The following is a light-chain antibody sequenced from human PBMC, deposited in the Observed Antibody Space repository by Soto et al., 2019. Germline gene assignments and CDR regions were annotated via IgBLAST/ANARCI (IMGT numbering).Light chain of an antibody. CDR3: QQYAGSPIT. J-gene: IGKJ5*01. CDR1: QSVGSSY. Sequence: EIVLTQSPGNLSLSPGERATLSCRTSQSVGSSYLAWYQQIPGQAPRLLIYAGSSRATGIPDRFSGSGSGTDFSLTISRLEPEDFAVYYCQQYAGSPITFGQGTRLEIK. V-gene: IGKV3-20*01. CDR2: AGS.